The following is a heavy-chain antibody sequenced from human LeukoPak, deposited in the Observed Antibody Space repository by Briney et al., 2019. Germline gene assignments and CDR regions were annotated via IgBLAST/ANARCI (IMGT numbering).Heavy chain of an antibody. J-gene: IGHJ4*02. CDR3: AREGQPEDYFDY. V-gene: IGHV4-4*07. Sequence: SETLSLTCTVSGGSISSYYWSWIRQPAGKGLEWIGRIYASGSTNYNPSLKSRVTMSVDTSKNQFSLKLSSVTAADTAVYYCAREGQPEDYFDYWGQGTLVTVSS. CDR2: IYASGST. D-gene: IGHD1-14*01. CDR1: GGSISSYY.